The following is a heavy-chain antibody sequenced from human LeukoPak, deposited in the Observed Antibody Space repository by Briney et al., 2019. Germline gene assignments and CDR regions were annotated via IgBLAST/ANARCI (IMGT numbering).Heavy chain of an antibody. CDR2: INQGGNEK. J-gene: IGHJ6*02. V-gene: IGHV3-7*01. CDR3: ALSMVRGPFSFYYYGVDV. Sequence: GGSLRLTCAASGFTFSSYWMSWVRQAPGTGLEWVANINQGGNEKYSVDSVKGRFTVSRDNAKNSLYLEMNSLRADDTGVYYCALSMVRGPFSFYYYGVDVWGPGTAVTVSS. D-gene: IGHD3-10*01. CDR1: GFTFSSYW.